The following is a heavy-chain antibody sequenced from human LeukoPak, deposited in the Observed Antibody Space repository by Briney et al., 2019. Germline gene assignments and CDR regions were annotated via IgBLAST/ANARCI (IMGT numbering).Heavy chain of an antibody. D-gene: IGHD2-15*01. V-gene: IGHV4-59*01. J-gene: IGHJ4*02. CDR3: ARGLGGGSGDFDY. CDR1: GGSISSYY. CDR2: IYYSGST. Sequence: PSETLSLTCTVSGGSISSYYWSWIRQPPGKGLEWIGYIYYSGSTNYNPSLKSRVTISVDTSKNQFSLKLSSVTAADTAVYYCARGLGGGSGDFDYWGQGTLVTVSS.